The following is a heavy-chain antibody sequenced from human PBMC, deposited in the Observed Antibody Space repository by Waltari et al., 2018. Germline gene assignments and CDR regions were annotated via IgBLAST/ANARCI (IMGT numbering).Heavy chain of an antibody. CDR2: SGCDGTNM. Sequence: VESGGDVVPPGTSLTLSCAASGFDFSASGMHWIRQAPGKGGWWVAVSGCDGTNMNYAESGKGRFTIFRDNSKNTLFLEMNSLRAEDTAMYYCARLYGGNSASRYWGRGALVTVSS. CDR1: GFDFSASG. V-gene: IGHV3-33*01. D-gene: IGHD2-21*01. J-gene: IGHJ4*02. CDR3: ARLYGGNSASRY.